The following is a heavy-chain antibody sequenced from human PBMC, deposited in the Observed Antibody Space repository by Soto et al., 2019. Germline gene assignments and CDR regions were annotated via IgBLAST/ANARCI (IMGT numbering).Heavy chain of an antibody. V-gene: IGHV1-2*04. Sequence: GASVKVSCKASGYTFTGYYIHWVRQAPGQGLEWMGWINPNSGGTNYAQKFQGWVTMTRDTSISTAYMELSRLRSDDTAVYYCARENYYGSGSPKNFDYWGQGTLVTVSS. CDR2: INPNSGGT. D-gene: IGHD3-10*01. J-gene: IGHJ4*02. CDR3: ARENYYGSGSPKNFDY. CDR1: GYTFTGYY.